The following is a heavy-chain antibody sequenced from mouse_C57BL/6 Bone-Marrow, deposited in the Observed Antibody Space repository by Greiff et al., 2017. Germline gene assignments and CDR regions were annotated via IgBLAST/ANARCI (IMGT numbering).Heavy chain of an antibody. V-gene: IGHV1-69*01. CDR1: GYTFTSYW. Sequence: QVQLQQPGAELVMPGASVKLSCKASGYTFTSYWMHWVKQRPGQGLEWIGELDPSDSYTNYNQKFNGKSTLTVDKSSSKGYIQLSMLTFDDSAVYYCARGRNYTGLRYFDYWGQGTTLTVSS. J-gene: IGHJ2*01. CDR2: LDPSDSYT. D-gene: IGHD2-2*01. CDR3: ARGRNYTGLRYFDY.